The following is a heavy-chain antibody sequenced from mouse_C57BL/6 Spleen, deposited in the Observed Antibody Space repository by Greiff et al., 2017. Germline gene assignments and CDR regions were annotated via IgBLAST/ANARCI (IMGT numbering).Heavy chain of an antibody. D-gene: IGHD2-4*01. CDR3: ARCHDYDEEAWFAY. J-gene: IGHJ3*01. Sequence: VQLQQSGAELVKPGASVKLSCTASGFNIKDYYMHWVKQRTEQGLEWIGRIDPEDGETKYAPKLQGKATITADTSSNTAYLQLSSLTSEDTAVYYCARCHDYDEEAWFAYWGQGTLVTVSA. V-gene: IGHV14-2*01. CDR1: GFNIKDYY. CDR2: IDPEDGET.